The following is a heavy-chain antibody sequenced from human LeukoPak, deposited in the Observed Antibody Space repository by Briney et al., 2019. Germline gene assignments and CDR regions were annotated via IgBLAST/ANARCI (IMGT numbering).Heavy chain of an antibody. D-gene: IGHD6-19*01. V-gene: IGHV1-69*06. CDR1: GGTFSSYA. CDR2: IIPIFGTA. Sequence: SVKVSCKASGGTFSSYAISWVRQAPGQGLEWMGGIIPIFGTANYAQKFQGRVTITADKSTSTAYMELSSLRSEDTAVYYCVRDWRGSGWIPKVEYFQHWGQGTLVTVSS. CDR3: VRDWRGSGWIPKVEYFQH. J-gene: IGHJ1*01.